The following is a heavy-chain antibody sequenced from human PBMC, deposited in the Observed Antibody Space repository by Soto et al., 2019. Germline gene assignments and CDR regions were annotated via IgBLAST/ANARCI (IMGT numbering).Heavy chain of an antibody. CDR3: ARVPYTSSWYYYFDY. CDR2: IKFDGSEK. V-gene: IGHV3-7*01. Sequence: PGGSLRLSCAASGFTFSTYWMSWVRQAPGKGLEWVANIKFDGSEKYYVDSLEGRLTISKDNAKDSLYLQMNSLRAEDTAVYYCARVPYTSSWYYYFDYWGQGTLVTVSS. D-gene: IGHD6-13*01. J-gene: IGHJ4*02. CDR1: GFTFSTYW.